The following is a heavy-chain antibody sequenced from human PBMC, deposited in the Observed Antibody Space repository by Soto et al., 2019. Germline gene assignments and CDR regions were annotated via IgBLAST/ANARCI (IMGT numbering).Heavy chain of an antibody. J-gene: IGHJ6*02. CDR2: ISSSSSTI. D-gene: IGHD3-16*01. CDR3: ARDEDYVWGSSYGMDV. V-gene: IGHV3-48*02. CDR1: GFTFSSYS. Sequence: EVQLVESGGGLVQPGGSLRLSCAASGFTFSSYSMNWVRQAPGKGLEWVSYISSSSSTIYYADSVKGRFTISRDNAKNSLYLQMNSLRDEDTAVYYCARDEDYVWGSSYGMDVWGQGTTVTVSS.